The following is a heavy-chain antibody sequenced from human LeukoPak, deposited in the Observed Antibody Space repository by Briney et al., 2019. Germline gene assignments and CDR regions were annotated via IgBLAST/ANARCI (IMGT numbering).Heavy chain of an antibody. D-gene: IGHD4-17*01. Sequence: GGSLRLSCAASGFTFSSYEMNWVRQAPGKGLEWVSYISSSGSTIYYADSVKGRFTISRDNGKKSLYLQMNSLRVEDTAVYYCARWHDFGDYADYWGQGTLVTVSS. V-gene: IGHV3-48*03. CDR1: GFTFSSYE. CDR2: ISSSGSTI. CDR3: ARWHDFGDYADY. J-gene: IGHJ4*02.